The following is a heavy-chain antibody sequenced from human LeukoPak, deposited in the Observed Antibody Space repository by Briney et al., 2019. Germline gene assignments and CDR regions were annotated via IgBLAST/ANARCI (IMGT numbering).Heavy chain of an antibody. J-gene: IGHJ4*02. CDR1: GFTFSSYS. V-gene: IGHV3-21*01. CDR2: ISSSSSYI. Sequence: GGSLRLSCAASGFTFSSYSMNWVRQAPGKGLEWVSSISSSSSYIYYADSVKGRFTISRDNAKNSLYLQMNSLRAEDTAVYYCARDLSGWYDPPAFDYWGQGTLVTVSS. CDR3: ARDLSGWYDPPAFDY. D-gene: IGHD6-19*01.